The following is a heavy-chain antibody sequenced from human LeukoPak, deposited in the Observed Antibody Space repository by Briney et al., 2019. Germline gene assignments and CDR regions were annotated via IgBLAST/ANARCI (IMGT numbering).Heavy chain of an antibody. Sequence: ASVKVSCKASGYTFTSYGISWVRQAPGQGLEWMGWISAYNGNTNYAQKLQGRVTMTTDTSASTAYMELRSLRSDDTAVYYCARSGNIVGATTGAFDIWGQGTMVTVSS. D-gene: IGHD1-26*01. J-gene: IGHJ3*02. CDR1: GYTFTSYG. CDR3: ARSGNIVGATTGAFDI. V-gene: IGHV1-18*01. CDR2: ISAYNGNT.